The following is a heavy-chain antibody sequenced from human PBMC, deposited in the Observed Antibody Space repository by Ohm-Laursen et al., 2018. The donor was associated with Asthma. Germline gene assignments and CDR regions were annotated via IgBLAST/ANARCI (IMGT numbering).Heavy chain of an antibody. D-gene: IGHD3-22*01. CDR2: ITGSGSYT. J-gene: IGHJ5*02. Sequence: SLRLSCAASGFTFSSYAMSWVRQAPGKGLEWVSAITGSGSYTYYADSVKGRFTLSRDNSKNTLYLQMNSLRAEDTAVYYCAKDYYDSSGYYTVLDPWGQGTLVTVSS. V-gene: IGHV3-23*01. CDR3: AKDYYDSSGYYTVLDP. CDR1: GFTFSSYA.